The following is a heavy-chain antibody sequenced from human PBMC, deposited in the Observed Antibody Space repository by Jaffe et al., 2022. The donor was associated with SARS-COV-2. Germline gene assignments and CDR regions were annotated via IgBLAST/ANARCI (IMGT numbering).Heavy chain of an antibody. CDR3: ARAIPLRYGGNSRSGFDY. D-gene: IGHD2-21*02. CDR2: INPSGGST. J-gene: IGHJ4*02. V-gene: IGHV1-46*01. Sequence: QVQLVQSGAEVKKPGASVKVSCKASGYTFTSYYMHWVRQAPGQGLEWMGIINPSGGSTSYAQKFQGRVTMTRDTSTSTVYMELSSLRSEDTAVYYCARAIPLRYGGNSRSGFDYWGQGTLVTVSS. CDR1: GYTFTSYY.